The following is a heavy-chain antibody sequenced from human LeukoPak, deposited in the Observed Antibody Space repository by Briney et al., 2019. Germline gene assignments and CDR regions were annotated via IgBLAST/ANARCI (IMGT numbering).Heavy chain of an antibody. D-gene: IGHD6-13*01. Sequence: SETLSLTCAVYGGSFGGYYWSWIRQPPGKGLEWIGEINHSGSTNYNPSLKSRVTISVDTSKNQFSLKLSSVTAADTAVYYCARVAAVHNWFDPWGQGTLVTVSS. CDR2: INHSGST. J-gene: IGHJ5*02. V-gene: IGHV4-34*01. CDR3: ARVAAVHNWFDP. CDR1: GGSFGGYY.